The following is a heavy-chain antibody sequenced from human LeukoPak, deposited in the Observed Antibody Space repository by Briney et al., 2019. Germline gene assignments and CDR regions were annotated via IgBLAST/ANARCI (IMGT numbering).Heavy chain of an antibody. D-gene: IGHD4-11*01. J-gene: IGHJ5*02. CDR2: INPSGGST. CDR1: GYTFTSYY. V-gene: IGHV1-46*01. CDR3: ARGATVTTPYNRFDP. Sequence: ASVKVSCKASGYTFTSYYIHWVRQAPGQGLEWMGIINPSGGSTSYAQKFQGRVTMTTDTSTSTVYMELSSLRSEDTAVYYCARGATVTTPYNRFDPWGQGTLVTVSS.